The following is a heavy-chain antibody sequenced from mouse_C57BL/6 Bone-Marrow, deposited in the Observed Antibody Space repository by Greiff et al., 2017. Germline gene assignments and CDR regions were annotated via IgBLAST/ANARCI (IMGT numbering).Heavy chain of an antibody. CDR1: GFSLTSYG. CDR2: IWRGGST. Sequence: VKLMESGPGLVQPSQSLSITCTVSGFSLTSYGVHWVRQSPGKGLEWLGVIWRGGSTDYNAAFMSRLSITKDNSKSQVFFKMNSLQADDTAIYYCAKTIYKRYAMDYWGKGTSVTVSS. V-gene: IGHV2-5*01. CDR3: AKTIYKRYAMDY. J-gene: IGHJ4*01. D-gene: IGHD1-3*01.